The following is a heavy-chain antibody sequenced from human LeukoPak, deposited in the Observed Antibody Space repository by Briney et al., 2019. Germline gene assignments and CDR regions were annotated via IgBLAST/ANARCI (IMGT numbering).Heavy chain of an antibody. CDR3: ARDQGLTAPPPYGLDV. V-gene: IGHV1-69*04. CDR1: GGTFSSSA. CDR2: TIPVLNIT. Sequence: ASVKVSCKTSGGTFSSSAITWVRQAPGQGLEWMGRTIPVLNITTYAQKFQGSVTITADTSTGTVYMELSSLRSEETAVYYCARDQGLTAPPPYGLDVWGQGTTVIVSS. J-gene: IGHJ6*02. D-gene: IGHD5-18*01.